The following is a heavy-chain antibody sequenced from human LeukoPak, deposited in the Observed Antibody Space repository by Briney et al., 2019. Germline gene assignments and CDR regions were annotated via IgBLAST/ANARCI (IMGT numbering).Heavy chain of an antibody. CDR2: VNSDGSST. J-gene: IGHJ3*02. D-gene: IGHD3-9*01. Sequence: PGGSLRLSCAASGFTFSSYWMHWVRQAPGKGLVWVSRVNSDGSSTSYADSVKGRFTISRDNAKNTLYLQMNSLRAEDTAVYYCAKFLGESAYFDWSSENAFDIWGQGTMVTVSS. V-gene: IGHV3-74*01. CDR3: AKFLGESAYFDWSSENAFDI. CDR1: GFTFSSYW.